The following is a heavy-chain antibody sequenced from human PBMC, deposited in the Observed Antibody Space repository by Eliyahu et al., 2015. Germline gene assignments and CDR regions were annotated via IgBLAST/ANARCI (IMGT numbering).Heavy chain of an antibody. V-gene: IGHV5-51*03. J-gene: IGHJ4*02. CDR3: ARLENHLDF. Sequence: EVQLVQSGAEVKXAGXXLKXSCKVSGYKFSTSWIGWVRQIDGKGLEWMGDIYPGDSDTRYSPSFQGQVTISADKSISTAYLQWSSLKASDTAMYYCARLENHLDFWGQGTLVTVSS. D-gene: IGHD2/OR15-2a*01. CDR2: IYPGDSDT. CDR1: GYKFSTSW.